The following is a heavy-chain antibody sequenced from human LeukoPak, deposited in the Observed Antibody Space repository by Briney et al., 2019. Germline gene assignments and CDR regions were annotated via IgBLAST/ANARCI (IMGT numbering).Heavy chain of an antibody. Sequence: GGSLRLSCAASGFTFGHYGMSWVRQAPGKGLEWVSSINWNGGNTAYADSVKGRFTISRDTAKDSLYLQLNSLRAEDTALYYCARDRGWLQYIDYWGQGTLVTVSS. CDR2: INWNGGNT. CDR3: ARDRGWLQYIDY. V-gene: IGHV3-20*04. CDR1: GFTFGHYG. D-gene: IGHD5-24*01. J-gene: IGHJ4*02.